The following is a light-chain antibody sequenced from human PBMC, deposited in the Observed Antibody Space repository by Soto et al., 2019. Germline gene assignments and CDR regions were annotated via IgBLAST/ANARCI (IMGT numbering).Light chain of an antibody. J-gene: IGLJ1*01. CDR2: DNN. CDR1: SSNIGNNY. Sequence: QSVLTQPPSVSAAPGQKVTISCSGSSSNIGNNYVSWYQQLPGTAPKLLIYDNNKRPSGIPDRFSGSKSGTSATLGITGLQTGDEADYYCGTWDSSLSSSVFGTGTNVTVL. CDR3: GTWDSSLSSSV. V-gene: IGLV1-51*01.